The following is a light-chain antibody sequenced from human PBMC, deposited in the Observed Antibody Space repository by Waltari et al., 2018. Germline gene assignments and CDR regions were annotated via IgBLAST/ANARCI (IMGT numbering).Light chain of an antibody. V-gene: IGKV3-11*01. J-gene: IGKJ4*01. CDR2: DAS. Sequence: EILLSQSPATLSLSPGERVTVSCSASQSVSRYLAWYHQKPGQAPRLLIYDASNRATGIPARFSGSGSGTDFTLTISSLEPEDSAVYYCQQRSIWRPLTFGGGTKVEI. CDR3: QQRSIWRPLT. CDR1: QSVSRY.